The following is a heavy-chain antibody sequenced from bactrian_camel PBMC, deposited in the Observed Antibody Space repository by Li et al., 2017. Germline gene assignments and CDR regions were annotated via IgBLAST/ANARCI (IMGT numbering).Heavy chain of an antibody. J-gene: IGHJ4*01. CDR2: INRSGTTT. CDR3: ATEGSWLPPSD. Sequence: VQLVESGGGLVQPGRSLRLSCTASGFTSDIYGMSWVRQAPGKGPEWVSGINRSGTTTFYSESVKGRFTISRDNDKKTLYLQLSSLKTEDTAMYYCATEGSWLPPSDWGQGTQVTVS. CDR1: GFTSDIYG. V-gene: IGHV3S31*01. D-gene: IGHD2*01.